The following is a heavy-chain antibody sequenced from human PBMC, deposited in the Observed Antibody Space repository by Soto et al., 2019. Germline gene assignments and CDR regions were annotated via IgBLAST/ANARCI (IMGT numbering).Heavy chain of an antibody. D-gene: IGHD5-12*01. J-gene: IGHJ5*02. CDR1: GFTFSAYA. V-gene: IGHV3-23*01. CDR3: AKGVNIVVTTRAAYNWFDP. CDR2: ISGGGDSA. Sequence: GGSLRLSCAASGFTFSAYAMSWVRQAPGKGLEWVSAISGGGDSAYYADSVKGRFTISRDNSKNTLYLQMNSLGADDTAVYYCAKGVNIVVTTRAAYNWFDPWGQGTLVTVSS.